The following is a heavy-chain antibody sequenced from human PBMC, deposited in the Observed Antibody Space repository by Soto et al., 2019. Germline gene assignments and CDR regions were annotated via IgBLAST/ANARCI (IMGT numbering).Heavy chain of an antibody. V-gene: IGHV3-43*02. J-gene: IGHJ4*02. CDR3: AKENEGYCSGGSCYASEAYFDY. CDR1: GFTFDDYA. CDR2: ISGDGGST. D-gene: IGHD2-15*01. Sequence: GGSLRLSCAASGFTFDDYAMHWVRQAPGKGLEWVSLISGDGGSTYYADSVKGRFTISRDNSKNSLYLQMNSLRTEDTALYDCAKENEGYCSGGSCYASEAYFDYWGQGTLVTVSS.